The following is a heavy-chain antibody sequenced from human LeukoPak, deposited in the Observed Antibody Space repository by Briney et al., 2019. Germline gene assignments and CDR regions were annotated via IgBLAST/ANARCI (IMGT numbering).Heavy chain of an antibody. CDR1: GYGFIGYW. J-gene: IGHJ4*02. Sequence: RPGESLKISCKGSGYGFIGYWIAWVRQMPGKDLEWMGIIYPGDSHTIYRPSFQGQVTFSADKSVNTAYLRWSSLKASDTAMYYCARPSGFSYGRFDDWGQGTLVTVSS. CDR3: ARPSGFSYGRFDD. V-gene: IGHV5-51*01. CDR2: IYPGDSHT. D-gene: IGHD5-18*01.